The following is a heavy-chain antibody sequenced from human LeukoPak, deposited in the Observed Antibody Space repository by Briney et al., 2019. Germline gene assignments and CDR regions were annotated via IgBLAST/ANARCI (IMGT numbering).Heavy chain of an antibody. CDR1: GFTFSSYG. D-gene: IGHD5-18*01. J-gene: IGHJ4*02. Sequence: GGSLRLSCAASGFTFSSYGMHWVRQAPGKGLEWVAVISYDGSNKYYADFVKGRFTISRDNSKNTLYLQMNSLGAEDTAVYYCAKGLQLWAPIDYWGQGTLLTVSS. CDR3: AKGLQLWAPIDY. V-gene: IGHV3-30*18. CDR2: ISYDGSNK.